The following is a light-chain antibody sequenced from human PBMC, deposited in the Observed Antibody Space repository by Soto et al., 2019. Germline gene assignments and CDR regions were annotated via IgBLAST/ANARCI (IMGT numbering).Light chain of an antibody. V-gene: IGKV1-5*01. J-gene: IGKJ1*01. Sequence: DIQMTQSPSTLSASVGDRVTITCRASQSINNWLAWYQQKPGKAPKFLIYDASNLESGVPSRFSGSASGTEFTLTISRLEPDDFATYYCQQYYSDWTFGQGTKVDI. CDR3: QQYYSDWT. CDR1: QSINNW. CDR2: DAS.